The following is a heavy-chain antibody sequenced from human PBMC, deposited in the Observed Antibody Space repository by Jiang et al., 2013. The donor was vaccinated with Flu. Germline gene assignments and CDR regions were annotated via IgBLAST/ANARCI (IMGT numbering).Heavy chain of an antibody. CDR3: TYTYCTDCYPHYFHH. CDR1: GFSLNTPGVG. D-gene: IGHD2-8*02. CDR2: IYWDDDK. Sequence: KPTQTLTLTCNFSGFSLNTPGVGVGWIRQPPGKALEWLALIYWDDDKRYSPSLKSRLTITKDTSENQVVFTVTNVDPVDTATYYCTYTYCTDCYPHYFHHWGQGTLVTVSS. V-gene: IGHV2-5*02. J-gene: IGHJ1*01.